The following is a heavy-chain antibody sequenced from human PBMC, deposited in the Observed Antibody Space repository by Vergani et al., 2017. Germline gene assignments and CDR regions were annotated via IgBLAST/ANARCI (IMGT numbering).Heavy chain of an antibody. CDR3: ARDFLTRVTTLDYYYMGV. CDR1: DFKFDQFG. CDR2: ISYNGLDV. J-gene: IGHJ6*03. D-gene: IGHD1-1*01. V-gene: IGHV3-20*04. Sequence: EVELLDSGGKVVRPGGSLRLSCVASDFKFDQFGMMWVRQSPGKGPEWVAGISYNGLDVGYSESVEGRFTISRDNSKNTLYLEMNALRAEDTAVYYCARDFLTRVTTLDYYYMGVWGKGTTVTVSS.